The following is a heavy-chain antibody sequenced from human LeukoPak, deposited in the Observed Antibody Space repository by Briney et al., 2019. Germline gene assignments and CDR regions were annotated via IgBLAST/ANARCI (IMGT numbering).Heavy chain of an antibody. Sequence: GGSLRLSCAASGFIFSSYGMHWVRQASGKGLEWVGRIRSKANSYATAYAASVKGRFTISRDDSKNTAYLQMNSLKTEDTAVYYCTRPPLEGAYYYYYYMDVWGKGTTVTVSS. CDR2: IRSKANSYAT. J-gene: IGHJ6*03. D-gene: IGHD1-26*01. CDR1: GFIFSSYG. CDR3: TRPPLEGAYYYYYYMDV. V-gene: IGHV3-73*01.